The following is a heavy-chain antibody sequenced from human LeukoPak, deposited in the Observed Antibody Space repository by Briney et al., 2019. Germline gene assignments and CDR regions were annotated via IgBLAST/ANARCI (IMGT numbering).Heavy chain of an antibody. D-gene: IGHD3-22*01. CDR3: AKDFVLKSLSGYAFDI. CDR2: ISGSGGST. CDR1: GFTFSSYA. Sequence: PGGSLRLSCAASGFTFSSYAMTWVRQAPGKGLEWASVISGSGGSTYYADSLKGRFTISRDNSKNTLYLQMNSLRAEDTALYYCAKDFVLKSLSGYAFDIWGQGTMVTVSS. J-gene: IGHJ3*02. V-gene: IGHV3-23*01.